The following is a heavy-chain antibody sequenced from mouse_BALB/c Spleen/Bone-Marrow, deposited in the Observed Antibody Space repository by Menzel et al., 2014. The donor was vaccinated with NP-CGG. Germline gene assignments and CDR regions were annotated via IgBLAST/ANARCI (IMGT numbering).Heavy chain of an antibody. CDR3: ARDQGRVVFDD. V-gene: IGHV7-3*02. J-gene: IGHJ2*01. Sequence: EVMLVASGGGLVQPGGSLRLSCAPSGFTFTDYYMNWVRQPPGKALEWLGFIRNNATGYTTEYSASVKGRFTVSRDNSQNILYLQMNTLRAEDSATYYCARDQGRVVFDDWGQGTTLTVAS. CDR1: GFTFTDYY. CDR2: IRNNATGYTT.